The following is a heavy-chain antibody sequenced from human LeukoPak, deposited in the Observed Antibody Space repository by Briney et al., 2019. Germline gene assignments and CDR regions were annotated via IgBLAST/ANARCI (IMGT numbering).Heavy chain of an antibody. CDR1: GFTFSSYP. Sequence: GGSLRLSCAASGFTFSSYPMNWVRQAPGKGLEWASSISTSNNYIYYADSVKGRFTISRDNAKNSLYLQMNSLRAEDTAVYYCARDYRGAAGGRFDFWGQGTLVTVSS. CDR2: ISTSNNYI. J-gene: IGHJ4*02. CDR3: ARDYRGAAGGRFDF. D-gene: IGHD6-13*01. V-gene: IGHV3-21*01.